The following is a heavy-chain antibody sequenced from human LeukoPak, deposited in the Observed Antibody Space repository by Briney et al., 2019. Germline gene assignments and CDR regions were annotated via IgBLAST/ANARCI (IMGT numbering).Heavy chain of an antibody. CDR3: ARNNDFWGRFDIDY. CDR2: IYSGGST. V-gene: IGHV4-39*07. CDR1: GGSIGGTTYY. D-gene: IGHD3-3*01. J-gene: IGHJ4*02. Sequence: SETLSLTCTVSGGSIGGTTYYWAWIRQPPGKGLEWIGNIYSGGSTYDNPSLKSRVTMSVDTSRNQFSLKLSSVTAADTAIYYCARNNDFWGRFDIDYWGQGTLVTVSS.